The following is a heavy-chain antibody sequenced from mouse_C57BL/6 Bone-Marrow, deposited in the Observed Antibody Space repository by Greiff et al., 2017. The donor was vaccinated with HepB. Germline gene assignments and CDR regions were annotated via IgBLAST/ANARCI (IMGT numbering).Heavy chain of an antibody. Sequence: VQLQQSGAELVRPGASVKLSCKASGYTFTDYYINWVKQRPGQGLEWIARIYPGSGNTYYNEKFKGKATLTAEKSSSTAYMQLSSLTSEDSAVYFCARADAYYSNPYYFDYWGQGTTLTVSS. J-gene: IGHJ2*01. CDR3: ARADAYYSNPYYFDY. V-gene: IGHV1-76*01. CDR1: GYTFTDYY. D-gene: IGHD2-5*01. CDR2: IYPGSGNT.